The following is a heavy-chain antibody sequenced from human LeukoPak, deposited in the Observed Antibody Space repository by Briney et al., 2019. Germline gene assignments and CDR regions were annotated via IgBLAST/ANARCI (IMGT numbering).Heavy chain of an antibody. CDR1: GFTFSNYV. V-gene: IGHV3-30*04. Sequence: SGGSLRLSCTASGFTFSNYVMHWVRQAPGKGLEWVAVISYDGSNKYYADSVKGRFTISRDNSKNTLYLQMNSLRAEDTAVYYCARDLPGITVAGATEHWGQGTLVTVSS. CDR3: ARDLPGITVAGATEH. D-gene: IGHD6-19*01. J-gene: IGHJ1*01. CDR2: ISYDGSNK.